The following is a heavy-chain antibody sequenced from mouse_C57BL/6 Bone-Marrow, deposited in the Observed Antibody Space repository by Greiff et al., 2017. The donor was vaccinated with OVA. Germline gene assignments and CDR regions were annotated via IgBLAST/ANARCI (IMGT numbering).Heavy chain of an antibody. CDR1: GYTFTSYW. CDR2: IYPGSGST. D-gene: IGHD3-2*02. CDR3: ASPNSSGYDVYFDD. Sequence: QVQLQQSGAELVKPGASVKMSCKASGYTFTSYWITWVKQRPGQGLEWIGDIYPGSGSTNYNEKFKSKATLTVDTSSSTAYMQLISLTSEDSAVYYCASPNSSGYDVYFDDWGQGTTLTVSS. V-gene: IGHV1-55*01. J-gene: IGHJ2*01.